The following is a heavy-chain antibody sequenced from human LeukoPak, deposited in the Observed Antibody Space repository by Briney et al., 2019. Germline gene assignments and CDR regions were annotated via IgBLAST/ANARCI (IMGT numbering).Heavy chain of an antibody. J-gene: IGHJ6*04. Sequence: SETLSLTCTVSGGSTSSYYWSWIRQPPGKGLEWIGYIYYSGTTNYNPSLKSRVTISVDTSKNQFSLKLSSVTAADTAVYYCARGGAAAGSGMDVWGKGTTVTVSS. D-gene: IGHD6-13*01. CDR3: ARGGAAAGSGMDV. CDR2: IYYSGTT. CDR1: GGSTSSYY. V-gene: IGHV4-59*01.